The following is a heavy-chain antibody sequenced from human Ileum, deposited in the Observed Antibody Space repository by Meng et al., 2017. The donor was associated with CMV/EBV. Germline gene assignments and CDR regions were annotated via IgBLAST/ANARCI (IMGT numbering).Heavy chain of an antibody. CDR2: IYYSGST. Sequence: SETLSLTCTVSGGSISSYYWSWIRQPPGKGLEWIGYIYYSGSTYYNPSLKSRVTISVDTSKNQFSLKLTSVTAADTAVYYCARVRDLFRYFDYWGQGTLVTVSS. V-gene: IGHV4-59*08. J-gene: IGHJ4*02. CDR3: ARVRDLFRYFDY. CDR1: GGSISSYY.